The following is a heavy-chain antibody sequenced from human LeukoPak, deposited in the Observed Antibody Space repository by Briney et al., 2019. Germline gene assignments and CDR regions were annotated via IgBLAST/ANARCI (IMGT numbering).Heavy chain of an antibody. J-gene: IGHJ4*02. CDR1: GFTFSTYW. CDR3: TREAAAGIDY. CDR2: IKQDGSEK. V-gene: IGHV3-7*01. Sequence: GGSLRLSCAASGFTFSTYWMSWVRQAPGKGLEWVANIKQDGSEKYYLASVKGRFTISRNNAKNSLYLQMNSLRAEDTAVYFCTREAAAGIDYWGQGTLVTVSS. D-gene: IGHD6-13*01.